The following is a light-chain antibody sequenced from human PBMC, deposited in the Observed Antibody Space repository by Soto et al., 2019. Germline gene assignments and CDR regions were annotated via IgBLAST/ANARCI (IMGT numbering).Light chain of an antibody. J-gene: IGKJ5*01. V-gene: IGKV3-11*01. CDR1: ENVRTF. CDR2: DVS. CDR3: QQYNNWPFS. Sequence: EVVLTQSPATLSLSPGERATLSCRASENVRTFVDWYQQKPGQAPRLLIYDVSIRAAGVPARFSATGSETDFTLTISGLQSGDSAVYFCQQYNNWPFSFGQGTRLEI.